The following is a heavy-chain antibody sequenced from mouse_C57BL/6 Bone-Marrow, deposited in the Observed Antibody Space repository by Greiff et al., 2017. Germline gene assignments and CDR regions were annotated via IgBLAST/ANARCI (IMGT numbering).Heavy chain of an antibody. CDR1: GYTFTSYW. CDR3: AGDYDYPWFAY. J-gene: IGHJ3*01. V-gene: IGHV1-64*01. CDR2: IHPNSGST. D-gene: IGHD2-4*01. Sequence: VQLQQPGAELVKPGASVKLSCKASGYTFTSYWMHWVKQRPGQGLEWIGMIHPNSGSTKYNEKFKSKATLTVDKASSTAYMQLSSLTSEDSAVYYCAGDYDYPWFAYWGQGTLVTVSA.